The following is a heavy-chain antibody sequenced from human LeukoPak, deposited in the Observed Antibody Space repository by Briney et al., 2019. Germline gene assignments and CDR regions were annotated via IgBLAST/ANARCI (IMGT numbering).Heavy chain of an antibody. J-gene: IGHJ4*02. CDR1: GFTFSSYG. V-gene: IGHV3-33*06. Sequence: GGSLRLSCAASGFTFSSYGMHWVRQAPGKGLEWVAVIWYDGSNKYYADSVKGRFTISRDNSKNTLYLQVHSLRAEDTAVYFCAKDDLQSGSYYPDYWGQGTLVTVSS. CDR3: AKDDLQSGSYYPDY. CDR2: IWYDGSNK. D-gene: IGHD1-26*01.